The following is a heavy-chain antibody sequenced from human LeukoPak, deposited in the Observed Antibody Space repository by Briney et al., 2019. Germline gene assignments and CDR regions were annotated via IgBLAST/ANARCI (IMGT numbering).Heavy chain of an antibody. D-gene: IGHD5-12*01. J-gene: IGHJ3*02. V-gene: IGHV3-30*02. Sequence: GGSLRLSCAASGFTFNRRGMHWVRQAPGKGLEWVAFIRYDGGETFYADFVKGRFTISRDNSKNTLYLQMNSLRAEDTAVYYCAKECFIVATIWYDAFDIWGQGTMVTVSS. CDR1: GFTFNRRG. CDR3: AKECFIVATIWYDAFDI. CDR2: IRYDGGET.